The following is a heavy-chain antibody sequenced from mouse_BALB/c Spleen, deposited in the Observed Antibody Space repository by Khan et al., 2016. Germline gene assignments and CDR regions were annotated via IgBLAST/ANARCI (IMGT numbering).Heavy chain of an antibody. V-gene: IGHV3-8*02. CDR2: ISYSGST. J-gene: IGHJ2*01. D-gene: IGHD2-3*01. CDR3: ATYDVYYFDY. CDR1: GDSITSGY. Sequence: VQLKESGPSLVKPSQTLSLTCSVTGDSITSGYWNWIRKFPGNKLEYMGYISYSGSTSYNPFLDSRNSITRDTSKNQKYLQLTYVTTADTAHCYCATYDVYYFDYWGQGTTLTVSS.